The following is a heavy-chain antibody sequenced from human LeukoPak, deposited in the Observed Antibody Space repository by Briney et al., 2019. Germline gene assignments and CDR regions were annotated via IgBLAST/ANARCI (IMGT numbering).Heavy chain of an antibody. D-gene: IGHD2-21*01. J-gene: IGHJ4*02. CDR2: MNPNSGNT. Sequence: ASVKVSCKASGYTFTSYDINWVRQATGQGLEWLGWMNPNSGNTGYAQKFQGRVTMTGNTSISTAYMELSNLRSEDTAVYYCARVAGNCGGDCYRLLYWGQGTLVTVSS. CDR3: ARVAGNCGGDCYRLLY. V-gene: IGHV1-8*01. CDR1: GYTFTSYD.